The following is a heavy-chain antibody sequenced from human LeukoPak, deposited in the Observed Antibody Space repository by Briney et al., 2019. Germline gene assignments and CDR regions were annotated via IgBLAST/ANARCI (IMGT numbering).Heavy chain of an antibody. V-gene: IGHV3-74*01. D-gene: IGHD1-20*01. CDR3: ARVTVSSSEVIFDY. Sequence: TGRSLRLSCAASGFTFSNYWMHWVRQAPGKGLVWASRINSDGSTITYADSVKGRFTISRDNAKNTLYLQMNSLRAEDTAVYYCARVTVSSSEVIFDYWGQGSLVTVSS. CDR2: INSDGSTI. CDR1: GFTFSNYW. J-gene: IGHJ4*02.